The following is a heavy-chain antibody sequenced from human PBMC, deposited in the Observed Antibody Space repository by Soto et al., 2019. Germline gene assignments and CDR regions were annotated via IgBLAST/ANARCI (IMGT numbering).Heavy chain of an antibody. D-gene: IGHD2-2*01. CDR1: GGSISSYY. CDR3: AREGSAAHFDY. J-gene: IGHJ4*02. CDR2: IYNSGST. V-gene: IGHV4-59*12. Sequence: SETLSLTCTVSGGSISSYYWSWIRQPPGKGLEWIGYIYNSGSTNYNPSLKSRVTISVDRSKNQFSLKLSSVTAADTAVYYCAREGSAAHFDYWGQGTLVTVSS.